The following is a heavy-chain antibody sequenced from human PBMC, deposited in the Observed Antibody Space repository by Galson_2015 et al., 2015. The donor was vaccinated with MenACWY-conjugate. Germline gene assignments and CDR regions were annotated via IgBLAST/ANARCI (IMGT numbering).Heavy chain of an antibody. V-gene: IGHV3-23*01. CDR2: IYGSGHRDT. Sequence: SLRLSCAASGFTFYTYTMSWVRQSPGKGLEWVAGIYGSGHRDTFYADSVKGRFTISRDESNNLVYLQMTSLRVEDTAVYYCAKDRHPDGVWNSDYWGQGTLVTVSS. CDR3: AKDRHPDGVWNSDY. J-gene: IGHJ4*02. D-gene: IGHD4-17*01. CDR1: GFTFYTYT.